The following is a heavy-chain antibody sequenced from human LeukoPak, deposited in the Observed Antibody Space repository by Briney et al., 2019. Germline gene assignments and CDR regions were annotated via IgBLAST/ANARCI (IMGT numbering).Heavy chain of an antibody. V-gene: IGHV3-11*01. CDR1: GFTFSDYY. CDR3: ARDLAASYYMDV. CDR2: ISSSGSTI. Sequence: GGSLRLSCAASGFTFSDYYMSWLRQAPGKGLEWVSYISSSGSTIYYADSVKGRFTIYRDNAKNSLYLQMNSLRAEDTAVYYCARDLAASYYMDVWGKGTTVTVFS. D-gene: IGHD3-16*01. J-gene: IGHJ6*03.